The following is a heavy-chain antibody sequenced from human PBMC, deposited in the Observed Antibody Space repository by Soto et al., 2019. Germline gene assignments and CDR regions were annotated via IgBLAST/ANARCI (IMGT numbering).Heavy chain of an antibody. CDR1: GFTFSSYG. D-gene: IGHD2-21*01. V-gene: IGHV3-33*08. CDR3: ARECYCGGDCYSSRDDAFDI. J-gene: IGHJ3*02. CDR2: IWYDGSNK. Sequence: GGSLRLSCAASGFTFSSYGMHWVRQAPGKGLEWVAVIWYDGSNKYYADSVKGRFTISRDNSKNTLYLQMNSLRAEDMAVYYCARECYCGGDCYSSRDDAFDIWGQGTMVTVSS.